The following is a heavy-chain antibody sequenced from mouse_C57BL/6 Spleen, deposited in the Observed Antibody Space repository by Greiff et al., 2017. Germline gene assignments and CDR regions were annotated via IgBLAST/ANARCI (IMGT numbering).Heavy chain of an antibody. CDR1: GFTFSDAW. CDR3: TRDDGYYKDAMDY. Sequence: EVKVEESGGGLVQPGGSMKLSCAASGFTFSDAWMDWVRQSPEKGLEWVAEIRNKANNHATYYAESVKGRFTISRDDSKSSVYLQMNSLRAEDTGIYYCTRDDGYYKDAMDYWGQGTSVTVSS. J-gene: IGHJ4*01. CDR2: IRNKANNHAT. D-gene: IGHD2-3*01. V-gene: IGHV6-6*01.